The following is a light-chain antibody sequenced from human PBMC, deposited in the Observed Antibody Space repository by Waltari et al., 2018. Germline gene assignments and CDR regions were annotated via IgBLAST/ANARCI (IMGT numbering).Light chain of an antibody. CDR3: MQALQTPT. V-gene: IGKV2-28*01. CDR2: LCS. CDR1: QSLLYTNGYNY. Sequence: DIVMTQSPLSLPVTLGETASISCRSSQSLLYTNGYNYLAWYLQKPGQSPQLLIYLCSTRASGVPDRFSGSGSGTNFTLKISRVEAEDVGIYYCMQALQTPTFGGGTKVEI. J-gene: IGKJ4*01.